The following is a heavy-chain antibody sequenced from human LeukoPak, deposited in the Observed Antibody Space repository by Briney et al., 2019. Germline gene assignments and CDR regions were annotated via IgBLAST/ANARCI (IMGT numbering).Heavy chain of an antibody. J-gene: IGHJ5*02. Sequence: GGSLRLSCAASGFTFSSYGMHWVRQAPGKGLEWVAVIWYDGSNKYYADSVKGRFTISRDNSKNTLYLQMNSLRAEDTAVYYCAREALDNWNYNWFDPWGQGTLVTVSS. CDR1: GFTFSSYG. V-gene: IGHV3-33*01. D-gene: IGHD1-7*01. CDR2: IWYDGSNK. CDR3: AREALDNWNYNWFDP.